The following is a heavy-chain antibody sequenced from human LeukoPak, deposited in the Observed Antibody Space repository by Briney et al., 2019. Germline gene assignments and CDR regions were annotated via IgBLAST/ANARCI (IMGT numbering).Heavy chain of an antibody. CDR1: GGSFSGYY. D-gene: IGHD5-18*01. V-gene: IGHV4-34*01. Sequence: SETLSLTCAVYGGSFSGYYLSWIRKPPGKGLEWIGEINHSGSTNYNPSLKSRVTISVDTSKNQFSLKLSSVTAADTAVYYCARRGYSYGYKDYYFDYWGQGTLVTVSS. CDR3: ARRGYSYGYKDYYFDY. J-gene: IGHJ4*02. CDR2: INHSGST.